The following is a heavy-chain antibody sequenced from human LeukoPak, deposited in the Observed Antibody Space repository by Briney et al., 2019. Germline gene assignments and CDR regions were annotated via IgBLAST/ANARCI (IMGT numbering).Heavy chain of an antibody. CDR2: IIPIFGTA. V-gene: IGHV1-69*05. J-gene: IGHJ3*02. CDR3: ARHYYGSGSRTVGAFDI. Sequence: SVKVSCKASGGTFSSYAISWVRQAPGQGLEWMGRIIPIFGTANYAQKFQGRVTITTDESTSTAYMELSSLRSEDTAVYYCARHYYGSGSRTVGAFDIWGQGTMVSVSS. CDR1: GGTFSSYA. D-gene: IGHD3-10*01.